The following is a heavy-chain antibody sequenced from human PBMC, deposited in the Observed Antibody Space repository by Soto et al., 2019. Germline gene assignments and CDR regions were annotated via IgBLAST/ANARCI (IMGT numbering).Heavy chain of an antibody. CDR3: AKDPPVNTVTGT. V-gene: IGHV3-23*01. CDR1: GFTFRSYA. D-gene: IGHD4-17*01. CDR2: IRGSGGST. J-gene: IGHJ5*02. Sequence: RGSMTLSCAPSGFTFRSYAMSWVRPAPGKGLEWVSAIRGSGGSTYYADSVKGRFTISRDNSKNTLYLQMNSLRAEDTAVYYCAKDPPVNTVTGTWGQGTLVTVSS.